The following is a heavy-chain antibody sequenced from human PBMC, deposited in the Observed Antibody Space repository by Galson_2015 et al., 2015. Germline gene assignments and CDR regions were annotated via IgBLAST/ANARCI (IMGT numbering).Heavy chain of an antibody. CDR3: ARYYYTNSGYYFLDY. Sequence: ETLSLTCTVSGSSISSYYWSWIRQPPGKGLEWIGYIYYSGSTNYNPSLKSRVTISVDTSKNQFSLKLSSVTAADTAVYYCARYYYTNSGYYFLDYWGQGTLVTVSS. V-gene: IGHV4-59*01. CDR2: IYYSGST. D-gene: IGHD3-22*01. J-gene: IGHJ4*02. CDR1: GSSISSYY.